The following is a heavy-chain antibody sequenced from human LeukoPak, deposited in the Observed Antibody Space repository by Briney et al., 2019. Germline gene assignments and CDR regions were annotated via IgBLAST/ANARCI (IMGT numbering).Heavy chain of an antibody. CDR1: GFTFCDYH. CDR3: ARDGTGIRLWLQGWDYYYMDV. D-gene: IGHD5-18*01. CDR2: ISSSGSTI. Sequence: GGSLRLSCAASGFTFCDYHMSWIRQAPGKGLEWISYISSSGSTIYYADSVKGRFTISRDNAKNSLYLQMNSLRAEDTAVYYCARDGTGIRLWLQGWDYYYMDVWGKGTTVTVSS. J-gene: IGHJ6*03. V-gene: IGHV3-11*04.